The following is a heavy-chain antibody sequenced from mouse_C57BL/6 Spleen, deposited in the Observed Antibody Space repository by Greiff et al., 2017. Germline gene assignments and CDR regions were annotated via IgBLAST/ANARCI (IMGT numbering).Heavy chain of an antibody. CDR1: GFTFSDYG. V-gene: IGHV5-17*01. J-gene: IGHJ4*01. CDR2: ISSGSSTI. Sequence: EVMLVESGGGLVKPGGSLKLSCAASGFTFSDYGMHWVRQAPEKGLEWVAYISSGSSTIYSADTVKGRFTISRANAKNTLFLQMTSLRSEDTAMYYCARALSRGAMDYWGQGTSVTVSS. CDR3: ARALSRGAMDY.